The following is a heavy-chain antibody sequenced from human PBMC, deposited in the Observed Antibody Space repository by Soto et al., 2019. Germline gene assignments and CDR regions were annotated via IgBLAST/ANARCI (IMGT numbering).Heavy chain of an antibody. CDR3: ARDRTYYYGSGRNFDY. CDR1: GFTFSSYW. V-gene: IGHV3-74*01. CDR2: INSDGSST. J-gene: IGHJ4*02. Sequence: EVQLVESGGGLVQPGGSLRLSCAASGFTFSSYWMHWVRQAPGKGLVWVSRINSDGSSTSYADSVKGRFTISRDNAKNTLYLQMNSLRAGDTAVYYCARDRTYYYGSGRNFDYWGQGTLVPVSS. D-gene: IGHD3-10*01.